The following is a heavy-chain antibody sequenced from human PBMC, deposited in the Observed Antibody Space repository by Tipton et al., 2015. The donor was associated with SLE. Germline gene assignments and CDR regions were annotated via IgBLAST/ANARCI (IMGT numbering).Heavy chain of an antibody. V-gene: IGHV4-34*01. CDR2: INHSGST. D-gene: IGHD5-18*01. Sequence: TLSLTCAVYGGSFSSYYWSWIRQPPGKGLEWIGEINHSGSTNYNPSLKSRITISVDTSKNQFSLKLSSVTAADTAVYYCVGGDDSYGVRRGFNWGQGTLVTVSS. CDR3: VGGDDSYGVRRGFN. CDR1: GGSFSSYY. J-gene: IGHJ4*02.